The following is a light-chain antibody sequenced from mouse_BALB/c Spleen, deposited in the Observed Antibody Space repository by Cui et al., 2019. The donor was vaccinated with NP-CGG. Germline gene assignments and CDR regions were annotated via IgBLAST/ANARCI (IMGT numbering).Light chain of an antibody. V-gene: IGLV1*01. CDR3: ALWYSNHWV. CDR2: GTN. Sequence: QAVVTQDSALTTSPGETVTLTGRSSTGAVTTSNYANWVQEKPDYLFTGLIGGTNNRAPGVPARFSGSLIGDKAALTITGAQTEDEAIYFCALWYSNHWVFGGGTTDCP. CDR1: TGAVTTSNY. J-gene: IGLJ1*01.